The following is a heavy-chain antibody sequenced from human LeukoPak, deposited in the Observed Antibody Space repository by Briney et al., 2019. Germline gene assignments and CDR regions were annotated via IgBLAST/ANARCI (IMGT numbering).Heavy chain of an antibody. V-gene: IGHV4-59*01. CDR2: IYNSGST. J-gene: IGHJ6*03. D-gene: IGHD3-10*01. CDR3: ARGRSSMVRGYYYYYMDV. Sequence: SETLSLTCSVSGGAISIYYWSWIRQPPGKGLEWIGYIYNSGSTNYNPSLKSRVTISVDTSKNQFSLKLSSVTAADTAVYYCARGRSSMVRGYYYYYMDVWGKGTTVTISS. CDR1: GGAISIYY.